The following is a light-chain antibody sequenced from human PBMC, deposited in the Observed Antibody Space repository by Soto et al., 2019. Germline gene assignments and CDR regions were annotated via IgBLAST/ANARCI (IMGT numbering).Light chain of an antibody. CDR2: GTS. J-gene: IGKJ4*01. CDR1: RSVSSNY. CDR3: QQFSSSPPGVT. Sequence: EIVLTQSPDTLSLSPGESATLSCRASRSVSSNYLAWYQQKPGQAPRLLVAGTSSRATGIPDRFSGSGSGKDFTLTISGLDPEDFAVHYYQQFSSSPPGVTFGGGTLIEMK. V-gene: IGKV3-20*01.